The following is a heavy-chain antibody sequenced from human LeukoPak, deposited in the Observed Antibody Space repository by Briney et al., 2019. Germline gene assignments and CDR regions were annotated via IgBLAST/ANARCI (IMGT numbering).Heavy chain of an antibody. CDR1: GISFSNYW. V-gene: IGHV3-74*01. CDR2: MNSDGSTT. J-gene: IGHJ4*02. CDR3: AKGPNYFDS. Sequence: PGGSLRLSCAASGISFSNYWMHWVRQAPGKGLVWVTRMNSDGSTTYYADSVQGRFTISRDNAKNTLYLQMNSLRAEDTAMYFCAKGPNYFDSWAQGTLVTVSS.